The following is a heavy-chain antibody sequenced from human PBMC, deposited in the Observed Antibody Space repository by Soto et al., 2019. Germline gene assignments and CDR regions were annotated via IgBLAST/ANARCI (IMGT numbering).Heavy chain of an antibody. Sequence: GGSLRLSCTASGFTFSSYSMNWVRQAPGKGLEWVSSISSSSSSIYYVDSVKGRFTISRDNSKNTLYLQMNSLRAEDTAVYYCAKELLTTVTNKYYYYYYGMDVWGQGTTVTVSS. CDR2: ISSSSSSI. V-gene: IGHV3-21*01. J-gene: IGHJ6*02. CDR3: AKELLTTVTNKYYYYYYGMDV. CDR1: GFTFSSYS. D-gene: IGHD4-17*01.